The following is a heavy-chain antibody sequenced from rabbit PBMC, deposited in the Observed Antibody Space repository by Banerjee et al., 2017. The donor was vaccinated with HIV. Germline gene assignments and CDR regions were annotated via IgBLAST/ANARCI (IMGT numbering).Heavy chain of an antibody. J-gene: IGHJ4*01. CDR2: IYGGSGDIT. CDR3: ARDLTSSRGFAFNL. V-gene: IGHV1S45*01. D-gene: IGHD1-1*01. CDR1: GFSFSSSYW. Sequence: QEQLVESGGDLVQPEGSLTLTCTASGFSFSSSYWMCWVRQAPGKGLEWIACIYGGSGDITYYASWAKGRFTISKTSSTTVTLQLTSLTAADTASYFCARDLTSSRGFAFNLWGPGTLVTVS.